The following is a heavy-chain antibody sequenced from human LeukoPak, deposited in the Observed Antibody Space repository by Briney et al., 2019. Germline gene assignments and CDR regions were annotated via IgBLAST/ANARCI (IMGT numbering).Heavy chain of an antibody. D-gene: IGHD1-1*01. V-gene: IGHV4-39*01. Sequence: SETLSLTCSISDGSISSTYYHCAWLRQPPGKGLEGIGSIYYSGNIKYNPSLKSRVTISVDTSKKQFSLMVSPVTAADTAIYYCARQVASTGNWFDPWGQGIRVTVSS. CDR3: ARQVASTGNWFDP. J-gene: IGHJ5*02. CDR1: DGSISSTYYH. CDR2: IYYSGNI.